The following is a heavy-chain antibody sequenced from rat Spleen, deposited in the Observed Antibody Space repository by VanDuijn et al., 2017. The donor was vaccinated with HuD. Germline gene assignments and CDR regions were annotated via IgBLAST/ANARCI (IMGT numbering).Heavy chain of an antibody. CDR1: GFTFSNYG. CDR2: IRPSGVST. CDR3: ATHFDCSYPFTH. V-gene: IGHV5-19*01. Sequence: EVQLVESGGGLVQPGRSLKLSCAASGFTFSNYGMHWIRQAPTKGLEWVASIRPSGVSTYYRDSVKGRFTISRENAKSTLYLQMDSLRSEDTAPYYYATHFDCSYPFTHWGQGTLVTVSS. J-gene: IGHJ3*01. D-gene: IGHD1-12*02.